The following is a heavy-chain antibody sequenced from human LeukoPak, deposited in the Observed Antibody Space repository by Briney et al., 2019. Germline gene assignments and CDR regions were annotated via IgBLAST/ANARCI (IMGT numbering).Heavy chain of an antibody. V-gene: IGHV3-23*01. CDR2: ISGSGGST. CDR1: GFTFSSYW. J-gene: IGHJ4*02. D-gene: IGHD3-10*01. Sequence: GGSLRLSCAASGFTFSSYWMSWVRQAPGKGLEWVSAISGSGGSTYYADSVKGRFTISRDNSKNTLYLQMNSLRAEDTAVYYCASIWFGEFPYYFDYWGQGTLVTVSS. CDR3: ASIWFGEFPYYFDY.